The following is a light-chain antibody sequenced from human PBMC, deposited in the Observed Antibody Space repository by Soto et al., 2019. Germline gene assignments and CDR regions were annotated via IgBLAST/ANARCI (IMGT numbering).Light chain of an antibody. Sequence: QSALPQPPSASGSPGQSVTISCTGTSSDVGRYNFVSWYQHHPGKAPKLMIYDVSQRPSGVPDRFSGSKSGNTASLTVSGLQAEDEADYYCNSYADSNTYVFGTGTKVTVL. V-gene: IGLV2-8*01. CDR3: NSYADSNTYV. CDR1: SSDVGRYNF. J-gene: IGLJ1*01. CDR2: DVS.